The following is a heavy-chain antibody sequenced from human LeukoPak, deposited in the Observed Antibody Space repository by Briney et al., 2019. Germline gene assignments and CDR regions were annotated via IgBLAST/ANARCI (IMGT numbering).Heavy chain of an antibody. CDR3: ASPGGSSSAYCSGGSCYQGPYYYYGMDV. V-gene: IGHV7-4-1*02. J-gene: IGHJ6*02. D-gene: IGHD2-15*01. CDR1: GYTFTSYA. Sequence: ASVKVSCKASGYTFTSYAMNWVRQAPGQGLEWMGWINTISGNPTYAQGFTGRFVFSLDTSVSTAYLQISSLKAEDTAVYYCASPGGSSSAYCSGGSCYQGPYYYYGMDVWGQGTTVTVSS. CDR2: INTISGNP.